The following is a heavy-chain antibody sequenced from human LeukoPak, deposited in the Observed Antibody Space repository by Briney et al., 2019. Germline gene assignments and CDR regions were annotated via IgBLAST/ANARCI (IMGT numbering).Heavy chain of an antibody. CDR3: VRQVGIGRWFLDD. Sequence: PSETLSLTCSVSGASISTTDYWWGWIRQPPGKGLEWIGIGFYDGKTHYNPSLKGRVSISVDTSKSQFPLKLSSVTAADTAVYYCVRQVGIGRWFLDDWGWGTLVTVSS. V-gene: IGHV4-39*01. CDR1: GASISTTDYW. D-gene: IGHD3-10*01. J-gene: IGHJ4*02. CDR2: GFYDGKT.